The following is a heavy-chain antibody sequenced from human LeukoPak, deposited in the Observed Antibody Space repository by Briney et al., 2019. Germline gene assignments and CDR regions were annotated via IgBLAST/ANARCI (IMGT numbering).Heavy chain of an antibody. Sequence: SQTLSITCTVADACINSSSSSSCWIRPPPMKGLEWIGSIYYRGSTFYTPSLKSRVTISVDTSKNQFSLKLSSVTAADTALYYCARRSEGVDYWGQGTLVTVSS. CDR2: IYYRGST. V-gene: IGHV4-39*01. D-gene: IGHD3-10*01. CDR3: ARRSEGVDY. J-gene: IGHJ4*02. CDR1: DACINSSSSS.